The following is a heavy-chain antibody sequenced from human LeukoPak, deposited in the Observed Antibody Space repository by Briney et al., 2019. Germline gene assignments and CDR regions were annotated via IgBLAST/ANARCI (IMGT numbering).Heavy chain of an antibody. CDR2: INPNSGGT. CDR1: GYTFTGYY. D-gene: IGHD2-15*01. J-gene: IGHJ5*02. Sequence: ASVKVSCKASGYTFTGYYMHWVRQAPGQGLEWMGRINPNSGGTNYAQKFQGRVTMTRDTSISTAYMELSRLRSDDTAVYYRARDRSDNWFDPWGQGTLVTVSS. V-gene: IGHV1-2*06. CDR3: ARDRSDNWFDP.